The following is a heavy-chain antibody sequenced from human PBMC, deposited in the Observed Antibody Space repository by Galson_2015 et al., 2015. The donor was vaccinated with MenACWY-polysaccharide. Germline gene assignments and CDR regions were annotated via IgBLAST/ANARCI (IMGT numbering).Heavy chain of an antibody. CDR3: ARVEKYSGSYYILH. Sequence: LSLTCAVSGYSISSGYYWGWIRQPPGKGLEWIGSIYHSGSTYYNPSHKSRVTISVDTSMNQFSLKLSSVTAADTAVYYCARVEKYSGSYYILHWGQGTLVTVSS. V-gene: IGHV4-38-2*01. D-gene: IGHD1-26*01. J-gene: IGHJ4*02. CDR2: IYHSGST. CDR1: GYSISSGYY.